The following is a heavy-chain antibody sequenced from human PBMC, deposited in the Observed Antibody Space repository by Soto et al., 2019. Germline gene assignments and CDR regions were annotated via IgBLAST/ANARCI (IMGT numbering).Heavy chain of an antibody. V-gene: IGHV4-4*02. Sequence: QVQLQESGPGLVQPSGTLSLTCAVSGDSISSSNWWSWVRQSPGTGLEWIGEVYYSGSTRYNPSLPSRVNISLDSSKSQFSLKVSSVTADDTAVYYCARDYGSGRHGIDVWGQWTTVTVSS. J-gene: IGHJ6*02. D-gene: IGHD3-10*01. CDR3: ARDYGSGRHGIDV. CDR2: VYYSGST. CDR1: GDSISSSNW.